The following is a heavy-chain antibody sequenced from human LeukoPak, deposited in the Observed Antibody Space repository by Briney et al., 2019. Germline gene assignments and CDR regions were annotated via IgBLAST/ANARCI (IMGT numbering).Heavy chain of an antibody. Sequence: GESLKISCKASGYSFTSYWIGWVRQMPGKGLEWMGIIDPSDSDTRYTPSFQGQVTISADKSLTTAYLQWNSLKASDTAMYYCARQTAMGRSGDYWGQGTLVIVSS. CDR2: IDPSDSDT. D-gene: IGHD5-18*01. V-gene: IGHV5-51*01. CDR1: GYSFTSYW. J-gene: IGHJ4*02. CDR3: ARQTAMGRSGDY.